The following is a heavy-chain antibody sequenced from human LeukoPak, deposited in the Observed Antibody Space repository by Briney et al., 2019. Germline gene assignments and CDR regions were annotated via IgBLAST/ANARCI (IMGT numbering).Heavy chain of an antibody. Sequence: ASVKVSCKASGYTFTSYDINCVRQATGQGLEWMGWMNPNSGNTGYAQKFQGRVTMTRNTSISTAYMELSSLRSEDTAVYYCARGMESSGWFDYWGQGTLVTVSS. CDR1: GYTFTSYD. CDR2: MNPNSGNT. J-gene: IGHJ4*02. D-gene: IGHD6-19*01. V-gene: IGHV1-8*01. CDR3: ARGMESSGWFDY.